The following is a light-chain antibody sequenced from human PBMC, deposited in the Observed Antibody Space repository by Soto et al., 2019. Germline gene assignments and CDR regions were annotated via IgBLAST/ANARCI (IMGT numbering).Light chain of an antibody. CDR2: LNSDGSH. CDR1: SGHTNYA. Sequence: QLVLTQSPSASASLGASVKLTCSLSSGHTNYAIAWHQQHPEKGPRHLMKLNSDGSHSKGNGIPDRFSGSASGAERYLTISSLQSEDEADYYCQAWGTGIVVFGGGTKVTVL. CDR3: QAWGTGIVV. J-gene: IGLJ2*01. V-gene: IGLV4-69*01.